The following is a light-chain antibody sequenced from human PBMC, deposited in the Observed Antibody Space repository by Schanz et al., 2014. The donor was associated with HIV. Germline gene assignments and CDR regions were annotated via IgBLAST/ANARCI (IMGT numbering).Light chain of an antibody. CDR2: DVS. V-gene: IGLV2-14*01. CDR1: SSDVGGYNY. J-gene: IGLJ3*02. Sequence: QSALTQPPSASGSPGQSVTISCTGTSSDVGGYNYVSWYQQHPGKAPKLMIYDVSNRPSGVSNRFSGSKSGNTASLTISGLQAEDEADYYCSSYTSSSTRPWVFGGGTKVTVL. CDR3: SSYTSSSTRPWV.